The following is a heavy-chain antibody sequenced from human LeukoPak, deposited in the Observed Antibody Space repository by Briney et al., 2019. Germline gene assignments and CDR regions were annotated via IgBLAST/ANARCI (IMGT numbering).Heavy chain of an antibody. V-gene: IGHV3-7*01. CDR1: GFTFSSPL. CDR3: ASGRATAVY. Sequence: PGGSLRLSCAASGFTFSSPLMTWVRQAPGKGLEWVAIINQDGSNKNYVDSVKGRFTISRDNAKNSLYLQMNSLRTEDTAVYYCASGRATAVYWGQGTLLSASS. J-gene: IGHJ4*02. D-gene: IGHD2-15*01. CDR2: INQDGSNK.